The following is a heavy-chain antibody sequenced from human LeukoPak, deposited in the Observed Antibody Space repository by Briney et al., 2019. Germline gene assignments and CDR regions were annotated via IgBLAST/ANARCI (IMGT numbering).Heavy chain of an antibody. V-gene: IGHV1-8*01. Sequence: ASVKVSCKASGYTFTSYDINWVRQATGQGLEWMGWMNPNSGNTGYAQKFQGRVTMTRNTSISTAYMELSSLRSEDTAVYYCARDRGVRGAPDYWGQGTLVTVSS. CDR3: ARDRGVRGAPDY. J-gene: IGHJ4*02. CDR1: GYTFTSYD. CDR2: MNPNSGNT. D-gene: IGHD3-10*01.